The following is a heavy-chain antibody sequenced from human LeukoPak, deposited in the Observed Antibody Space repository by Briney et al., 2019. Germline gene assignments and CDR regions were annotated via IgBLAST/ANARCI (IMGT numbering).Heavy chain of an antibody. J-gene: IGHJ5*02. CDR2: ISSSSSYI. Sequence: PGGSLRLSCAASGFTFSSYSMNWVRQAPGKGLERVSSISSSSSYIYYADSVKGRFTISRDNAKNSLYLQMNSLRAEDTAVYYCAREREGALSPIFTSGSYWFDPWGQGTLVTVSS. CDR3: AREREGALSPIFTSGSYWFDP. CDR1: GFTFSSYS. D-gene: IGHD1-26*01. V-gene: IGHV3-21*01.